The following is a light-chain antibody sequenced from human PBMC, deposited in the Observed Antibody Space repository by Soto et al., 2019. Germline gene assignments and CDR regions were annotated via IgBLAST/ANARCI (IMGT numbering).Light chain of an antibody. CDR2: SNN. J-gene: IGLJ2*01. V-gene: IGLV1-44*01. CDR3: AAWDDSFYVV. CDR1: SSNIGSNT. Sequence: QSVLTQPPSASGTPGQRVTISCSGSSSNIGSNTVNWYQQLPGMAPKLLIYSNNQRPSGVPDRFSGSKSGTSASLAISGLQSEDEADYYCAAWDDSFYVVFGGGTKLTVL.